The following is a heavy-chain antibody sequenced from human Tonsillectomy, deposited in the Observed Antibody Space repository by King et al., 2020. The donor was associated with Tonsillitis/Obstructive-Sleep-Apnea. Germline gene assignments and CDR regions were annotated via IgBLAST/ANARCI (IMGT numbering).Heavy chain of an antibody. CDR1: GGSISSYY. J-gene: IGHJ6*02. V-gene: IGHV4-59*01. CDR2: IYYSGST. CDR3: ARAPSYCSSTSCYTRVYYYYYYGMDV. D-gene: IGHD2-2*02. Sequence: QLQESGPGLVKPSETLSLTCTVSGGSISSYYWSWIRQPPGKGLEWIGYIYYSGSTNYNPSLKSRVTISVDTSKNQFSLKLSSVTAADTAVYYCARAPSYCSSTSCYTRVYYYYYYGMDVWGQETTVTVSS.